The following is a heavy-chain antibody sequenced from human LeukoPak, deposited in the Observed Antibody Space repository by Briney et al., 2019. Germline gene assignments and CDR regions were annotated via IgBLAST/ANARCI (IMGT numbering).Heavy chain of an antibody. CDR1: GYSISSGYY. CDR3: ARCPGYGDYYDY. Sequence: PSETLSLTCTVSGYSISSGYYWGWLRQPPGKGLEWIGSIYHSGSTYYNPSLKSRVTISVDRSKNQFSLKLSSVTAADTAVYYCARCPGYGDYYDYWGQGTLVTVSS. J-gene: IGHJ4*02. CDR2: IYHSGST. D-gene: IGHD4-17*01. V-gene: IGHV4-38-2*02.